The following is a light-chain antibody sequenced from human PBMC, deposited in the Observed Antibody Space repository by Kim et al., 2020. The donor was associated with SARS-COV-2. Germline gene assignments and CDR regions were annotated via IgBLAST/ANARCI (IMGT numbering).Light chain of an antibody. CDR3: QQYNTYPWT. CDR2: KAS. CDR1: QSIKIS. Sequence: SSVGDRVTITCRASQSIKISLAWYQQKPGKAPKLLISKASSLESGVPSRFSGSGSGTEFTLTISSLQPDDFATYYCQQYNTYPWTFGQGTKVDIK. V-gene: IGKV1-5*03. J-gene: IGKJ1*01.